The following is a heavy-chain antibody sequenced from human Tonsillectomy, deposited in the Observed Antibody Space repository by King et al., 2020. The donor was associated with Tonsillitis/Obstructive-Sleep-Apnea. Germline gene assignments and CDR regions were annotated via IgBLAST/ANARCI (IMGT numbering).Heavy chain of an antibody. J-gene: IGHJ4*02. CDR3: ASVLAVAGTYQPYYFDY. Sequence: QLVQSGAEVKKPGSSVKGSCKASCGTFISYAISWVRQAPGQGLEWMGGIIPIFGTANYAQKFQGRVTITADESASTAYMVLSSLRSEDTPVYYCASVLAVAGTYQPYYFDYWGQGTLVTVSS. CDR2: IIPIFGTA. V-gene: IGHV1-69*12. CDR1: CGTFISYA. D-gene: IGHD6-19*01.